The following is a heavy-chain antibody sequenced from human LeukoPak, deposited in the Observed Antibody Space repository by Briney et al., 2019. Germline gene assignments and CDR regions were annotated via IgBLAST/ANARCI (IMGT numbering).Heavy chain of an antibody. V-gene: IGHV3-74*01. Sequence: GGSLRLSRAASGFTLSSYWMHWVRQTPGMGLVWVSRINSDGGSTSYADPVKGRFTISRDNAKNTLYLQMNSLRAEDTAVYYCARGLHCSGGSCYDTTFDYWGQGTLVTVSS. CDR2: INSDGGST. D-gene: IGHD2-15*01. CDR1: GFTLSSYW. CDR3: ARGLHCSGGSCYDTTFDY. J-gene: IGHJ4*02.